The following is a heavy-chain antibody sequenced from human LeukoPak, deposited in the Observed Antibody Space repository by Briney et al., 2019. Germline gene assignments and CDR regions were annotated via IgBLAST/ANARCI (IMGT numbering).Heavy chain of an antibody. CDR2: IYSGGST. CDR3: ARRSSRGKSVGTIDY. V-gene: IGHV3-66*04. J-gene: IGHJ4*02. Sequence: GGSLRLSCAASGFTVSSNYMSWVRQAPGKGLEWVSVIYSGGSTYYADSVKGRFTISRDNSKNTLYLQMNSLRAEDTAVYYCARRSSRGKSVGTIDYWGQGTLVTVSS. D-gene: IGHD2-8*01. CDR1: GFTVSSNY.